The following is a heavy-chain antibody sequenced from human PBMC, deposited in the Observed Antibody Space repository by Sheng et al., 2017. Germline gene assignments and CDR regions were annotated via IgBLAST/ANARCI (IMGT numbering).Heavy chain of an antibody. V-gene: IGHV4-39*07. J-gene: IGHJ5*02. Sequence: QLQLQESGPGLVKPSETLSLTCTVSGGSISSSSYYWGWIRQPPGKGLEWIGSIYYSGSTYYNPSLKSRVTISVDTSKNQFSLKLSSVTAADTAVYYCARRGNKNWFDPWGQGTLVTVSS. CDR1: GGSISSSSYY. CDR2: IYYSGST. CDR3: ARRGNKNWFDP.